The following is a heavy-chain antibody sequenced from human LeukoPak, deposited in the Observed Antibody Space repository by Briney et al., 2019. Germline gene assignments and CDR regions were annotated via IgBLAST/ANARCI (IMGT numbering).Heavy chain of an antibody. V-gene: IGHV1-8*01. CDR1: GYTFTSCD. CDR3: TRGSSGRRDN. D-gene: IGHD6-19*01. CDR2: MNPNSGNT. J-gene: IGHJ4*02. Sequence: ASVKVSCKSSGYTFTSCDSNWGRHATGQGLELMGWMNPNSGNTGYGQSFHGRITMTRDISIGPAYMELSNLTSEDTAIYYCTRGSSGRRDNWGQGTLVTVS.